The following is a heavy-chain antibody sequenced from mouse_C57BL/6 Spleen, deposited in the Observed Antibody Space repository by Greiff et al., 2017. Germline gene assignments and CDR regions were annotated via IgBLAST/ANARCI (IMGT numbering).Heavy chain of an antibody. Sequence: EVKLVDSEGGLVQPGSSMKLSCTASGFTFSDYYMAWVRQVPEKGLEWVANINYDGSSTYYLDSLKSRFIISRDNAKNILYLQMSSLKSEDTATYYCAREISSYGAMDYWGQGTSVTVSS. J-gene: IGHJ4*01. CDR1: GFTFSDYY. CDR3: AREISSYGAMDY. V-gene: IGHV5-16*01. D-gene: IGHD1-1*01. CDR2: INYDGSST.